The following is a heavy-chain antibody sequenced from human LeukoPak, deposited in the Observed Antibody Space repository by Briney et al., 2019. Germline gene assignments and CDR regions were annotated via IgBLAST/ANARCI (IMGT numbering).Heavy chain of an antibody. Sequence: PGGSLRLSCAASGFTFRSYNFHWVRQAPGKGLEWVSFISSSSSSIYYADSVKGRFTISRDNAKNSLYLQVNSLRAEDTAAYYCARDQDSGWWAYWGQGTLVTVSS. V-gene: IGHV3-21*01. CDR1: GFTFRSYN. D-gene: IGHD6-19*01. CDR2: ISSSSSSI. CDR3: ARDQDSGWWAY. J-gene: IGHJ4*02.